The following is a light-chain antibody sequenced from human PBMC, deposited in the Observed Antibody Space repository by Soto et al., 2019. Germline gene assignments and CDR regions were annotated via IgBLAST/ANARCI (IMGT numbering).Light chain of an antibody. Sequence: QSALTQPASVSGSPGQSITISCTGTSSDVGKYSYVSWYQQHPAKAPKLMIFEVSNRPSGVSNRFSGSKSGNTASLTISGLQAEDEADYYCISYTGSSINTVVFGGGTKLTVL. CDR2: EVS. V-gene: IGLV2-14*01. J-gene: IGLJ2*01. CDR3: ISYTGSSINTVV. CDR1: SSDVGKYSY.